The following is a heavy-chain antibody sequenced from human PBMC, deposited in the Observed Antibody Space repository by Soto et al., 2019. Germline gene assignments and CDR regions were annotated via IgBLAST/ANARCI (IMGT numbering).Heavy chain of an antibody. CDR1: GFTFNSYA. J-gene: IGHJ4*02. CDR3: AKTYYYDSSGYYYLGYFDY. CDR2: ISGSGDST. D-gene: IGHD3-22*01. V-gene: IGHV3-23*01. Sequence: GGSLRLSCAASGFTFNSYAMSWVRQAPGKGLEWVSAISGSGDSTYYADSVKGRFTISRDNSKNMLYLQMNSLRAEDTAVYYCAKTYYYDSSGYYYLGYFDYWGQGPLVTV.